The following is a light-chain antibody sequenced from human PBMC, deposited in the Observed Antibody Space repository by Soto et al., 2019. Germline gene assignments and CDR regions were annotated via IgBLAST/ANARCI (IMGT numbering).Light chain of an antibody. CDR1: HSVTTH. J-gene: IGKJ5*01. V-gene: IGKV3-11*01. CDR3: QQRRDSLT. CDR2: DAS. Sequence: ESVSTHSRYMLRLYTGERATLSCWASHSVTTHLAWCQQRPGQTPRLLIYDASTRAPGIPARFSGRGSGADFTLTISSLDPQDFAVYYCQQRRDSLTFGQGISLLIK.